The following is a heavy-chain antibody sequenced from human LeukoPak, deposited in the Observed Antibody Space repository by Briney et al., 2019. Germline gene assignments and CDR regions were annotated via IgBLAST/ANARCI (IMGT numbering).Heavy chain of an antibody. CDR1: GYSISSGYY. J-gene: IGHJ4*02. CDR3: ASSASIVLMVYATDY. Sequence: SETLSLTCAVSGYSISSGYYWGWIRQPPGKGLEWIGSIYHSGSTYYNPSPKSRVTISVDTSKNQFSLKLSSVTAADTAVYYCASSASIVLMVYATDYWGQGTLVTVSS. CDR2: IYHSGST. D-gene: IGHD2-8*01. V-gene: IGHV4-38-2*01.